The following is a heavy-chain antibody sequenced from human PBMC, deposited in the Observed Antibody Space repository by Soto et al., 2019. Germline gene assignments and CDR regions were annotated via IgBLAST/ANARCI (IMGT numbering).Heavy chain of an antibody. D-gene: IGHD6-19*01. Sequence: GESLKISCKGSGYSFTSYWIGWVRQMPGKGLEWMGIIYPGDSDTRYSPSFQGQVTISADKSISTAYLQWCSLKASDTAMYYCASTSVAGTSYYYYGMDVWGQGTTVTVSS. J-gene: IGHJ6*02. V-gene: IGHV5-51*01. CDR3: ASTSVAGTSYYYYGMDV. CDR1: GYSFTSYW. CDR2: IYPGDSDT.